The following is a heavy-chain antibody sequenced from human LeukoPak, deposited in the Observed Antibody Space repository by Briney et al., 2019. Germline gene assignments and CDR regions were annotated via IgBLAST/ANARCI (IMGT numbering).Heavy chain of an antibody. J-gene: IGHJ4*02. V-gene: IGHV4-59*01. CDR2: IYYSGST. Sequence: SETLSLTCTVSGGSISSWYWSWIRQPPGKGLEWIGYIYYSGSTNYNPSLKSRVTISVDTSKNQFSLKLSSVTAADTAVYYCAVGKTFGQIDYWGQGTLVTVSS. D-gene: IGHD1-26*01. CDR1: GGSISSWY. CDR3: AVGKTFGQIDY.